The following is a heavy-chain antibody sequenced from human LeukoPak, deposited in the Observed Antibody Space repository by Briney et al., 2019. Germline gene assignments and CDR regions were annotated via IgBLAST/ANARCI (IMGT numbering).Heavy chain of an antibody. D-gene: IGHD3-10*01. CDR2: INHSGST. CDR1: GGSFSGYY. J-gene: IGHJ4*02. CDR3: ARVQLGFDY. V-gene: IGHV4-34*01. Sequence: SETLSLTCAVYGGSFSGYYWSWIRQPPGKGLEWIGEINHSGSTYYNPSLMSRVTISVDTSKNQFSLKLSSVTAADTAVYYCARVQLGFDYWGQGTLVTVSS.